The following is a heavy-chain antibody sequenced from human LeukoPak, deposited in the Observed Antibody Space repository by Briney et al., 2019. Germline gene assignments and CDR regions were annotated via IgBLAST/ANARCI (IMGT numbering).Heavy chain of an antibody. D-gene: IGHD5-18*01. CDR1: GGSISSYY. CDR3: ASTDTPMITIH. Sequence: SETLSLTCTVSGGSISSYYWSWIRQPPGKGLEWIGYIYYSGSTNHNPSLKSRVTISVDTSKNQFSLKLNSVTAADTAVYYCASTDTPMITIHWGQGTLVTVSS. V-gene: IGHV4-59*01. CDR2: IYYSGST. J-gene: IGHJ4*02.